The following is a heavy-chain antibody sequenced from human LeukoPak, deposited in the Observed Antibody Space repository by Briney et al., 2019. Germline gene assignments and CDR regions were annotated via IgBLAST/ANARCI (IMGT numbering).Heavy chain of an antibody. Sequence: PSETLSLTCTVSGGSISSYYWSWIRQPPGKGLEWIGYIYYSGSTNYNPSLKSRVTISVDTSKNQFSLKLSSVTAADTAVYYCARLLSPRGSYVDYWGQGTLVTVSS. CDR3: ARLLSPRGSYVDY. J-gene: IGHJ4*02. CDR2: IYYSGST. V-gene: IGHV4-59*01. CDR1: GGSISSYY. D-gene: IGHD1-26*01.